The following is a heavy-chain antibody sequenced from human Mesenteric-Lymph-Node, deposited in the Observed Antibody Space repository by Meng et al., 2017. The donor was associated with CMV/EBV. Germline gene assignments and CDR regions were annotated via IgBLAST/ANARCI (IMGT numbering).Heavy chain of an antibody. CDR3: ARALAYDFWSYYYYGMDV. CDR1: GFTFSSYW. D-gene: IGHD3-3*01. V-gene: IGHV3-74*01. Sequence: GGSLRLSCAASGFTFSSYWMHWVRQAPGKGLVWVSRINSDGSSTSYADSVKGRFTISRDNAKNTLYLQMNSLRAEDTAVYYCARALAYDFWSYYYYGMDVWGQGTTDTVSS. CDR2: INSDGSST. J-gene: IGHJ6*02.